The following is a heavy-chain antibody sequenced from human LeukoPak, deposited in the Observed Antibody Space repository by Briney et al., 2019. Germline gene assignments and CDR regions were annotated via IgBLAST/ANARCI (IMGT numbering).Heavy chain of an antibody. V-gene: IGHV4-34*01. CDR1: GGSFSGYY. CDR3: ARFRRVVNYFDY. CDR2: INHSGST. J-gene: IGHJ4*02. D-gene: IGHD2-21*01. Sequence: SETLSLTCAVYGGSFSGYYWSWIRQPPGKGLEWIGEINHSGSTNYNPSLKSRVTISVDTSKNQFSLKLSSVTAADTAVYYCARFRRVVNYFDYWGQGTLVTVSS.